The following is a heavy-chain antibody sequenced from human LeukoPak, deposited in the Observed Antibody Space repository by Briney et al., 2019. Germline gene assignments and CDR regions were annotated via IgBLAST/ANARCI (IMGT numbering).Heavy chain of an antibody. CDR2: ISSSGSTI. CDR1: GFSFSNAW. CDR3: ANQGDPSWTYFDY. Sequence: PGGSLRLSCAASGFSFSNAWMSWVRRAPGKGLEWVSYISSSGSTIYYADSVKGRFTISRDNAKNSLYLQMNSLRAEDTAVYYCANQGDPSWTYFDYWGQGTLVTVSS. V-gene: IGHV3-11*01. D-gene: IGHD2-2*01. J-gene: IGHJ4*02.